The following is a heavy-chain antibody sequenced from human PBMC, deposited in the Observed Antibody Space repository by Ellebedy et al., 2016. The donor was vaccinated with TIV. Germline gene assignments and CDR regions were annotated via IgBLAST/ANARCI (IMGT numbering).Heavy chain of an antibody. CDR1: GFTVSSNY. Sequence: PGESLKISCAASGFTVSSNYMSWVRQAPGKGLEWVANIKQDGSEKYYVDSVKGRFTISRDNSKNTLYLQMNSLRAEDTAVYYCARDRGTTMTVSDYWGQGTLVTVSS. V-gene: IGHV3-7*01. CDR2: IKQDGSEK. CDR3: ARDRGTTMTVSDY. D-gene: IGHD3-22*01. J-gene: IGHJ4*02.